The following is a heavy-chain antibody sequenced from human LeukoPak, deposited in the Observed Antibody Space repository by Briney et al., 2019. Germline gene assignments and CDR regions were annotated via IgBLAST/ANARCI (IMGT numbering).Heavy chain of an antibody. Sequence: PGGSLRLSCAVSGFTLSSYWMHWVRQAPGQGLVWVSRIDSDGSTTDYADSVKGRFTISRDNANNILYLQMNSLRAEDAGVYYCARGLTLLGYCSSTSCLMNYWGQGTLVTVSS. CDR1: GFTLSSYW. J-gene: IGHJ4*02. CDR3: ARGLTLLGYCSSTSCLMNY. V-gene: IGHV3-74*01. D-gene: IGHD2-2*01. CDR2: IDSDGSTT.